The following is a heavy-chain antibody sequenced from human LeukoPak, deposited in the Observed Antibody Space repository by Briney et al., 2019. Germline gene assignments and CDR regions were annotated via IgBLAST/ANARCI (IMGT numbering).Heavy chain of an antibody. J-gene: IGHJ4*02. CDR2: VSSSGAAT. V-gene: IGHV3-23*01. CDR3: AKPFTQTPYAIGWYTCDS. D-gene: IGHD6-19*01. CDR1: GFTFSAYA. Sequence: GGSLRLSCAASGFTFSAYAMTWARQAPGKGLEWVSGVSSSGAATYYADSVKGRFTISRDNSRSTLYLHMNSLRADDTAVYYCAKPFTQTPYAIGWYTCDSWGQGTLVTVSS.